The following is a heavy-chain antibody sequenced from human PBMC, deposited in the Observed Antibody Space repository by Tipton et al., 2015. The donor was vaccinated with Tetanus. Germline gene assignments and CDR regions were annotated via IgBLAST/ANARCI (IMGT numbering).Heavy chain of an antibody. CDR2: IYQTDST. V-gene: IGHV4-34*01. CDR3: VRGRGLGAYSYGFEY. CDR1: GGSFSDYY. D-gene: IGHD5-12*01. Sequence: AGLVKPSETLSLTCEVSGGSFSDYYWSWIRQPPGQGLEWLGYIYQTDSTYFNPSFRGRLTLSLHRSENQGSLKLRSVTAADTAVYFCVRGRGLGAYSYGFEYWGQGALVTVSS. J-gene: IGHJ4*02.